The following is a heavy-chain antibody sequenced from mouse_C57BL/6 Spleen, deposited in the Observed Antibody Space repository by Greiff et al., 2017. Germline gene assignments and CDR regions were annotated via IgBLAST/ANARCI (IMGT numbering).Heavy chain of an antibody. V-gene: IGHV1-55*01. J-gene: IGHJ2*01. Sequence: EEQCPDKCCVWIGTICPGSGSTNYNEKCKRQATLTVDTSSSTAYMQLSSLTSGDSAVYYCARWGDRRDFDYWGQGTTLTVSS. CDR2: ICPGSGST. CDR3: ARWGDRRDFDY. D-gene: IGHD3-2*01.